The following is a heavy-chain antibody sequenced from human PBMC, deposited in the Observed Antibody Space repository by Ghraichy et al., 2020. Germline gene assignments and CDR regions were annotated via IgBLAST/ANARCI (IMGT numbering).Heavy chain of an antibody. J-gene: IGHJ6*02. D-gene: IGHD2-2*01. Sequence: SCAASGFTFSSYGMHWVRQAPGKGLEWVAVISYDGSNKYYADSVKGRFTISRDNSKNTLYLQMNSLRAEDTAVYYCAKDALGYCSSTSCYYYGMDVWGQGTTVTVSS. CDR1: GFTFSSYG. V-gene: IGHV3-30*18. CDR2: ISYDGSNK. CDR3: AKDALGYCSSTSCYYYGMDV.